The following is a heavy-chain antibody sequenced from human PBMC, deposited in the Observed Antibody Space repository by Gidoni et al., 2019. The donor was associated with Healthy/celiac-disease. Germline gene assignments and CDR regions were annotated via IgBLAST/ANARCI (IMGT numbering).Heavy chain of an antibody. V-gene: IGHV4-34*01. CDR1: GGSFSGYY. CDR2: INHSGST. D-gene: IGHD3-22*01. CDR3: ARGWYDSSGYIDY. J-gene: IGHJ4*02. Sequence: QVQLQQWGAGLLKPSETLSLTCAVYGGSFSGYYWSWIRQPPGKGLEWIGEINHSGSTNYNPSLKSRVTISVDTSKNQFSLKLSSVTAADTAVYYCARGWYDSSGYIDYWGQGTLVTVSS.